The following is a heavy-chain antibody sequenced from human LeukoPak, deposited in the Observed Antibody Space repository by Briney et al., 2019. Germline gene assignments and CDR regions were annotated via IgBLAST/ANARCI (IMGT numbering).Heavy chain of an antibody. CDR1: GFALSSHW. J-gene: IGHJ6*02. Sequence: GGSLRLSCAASGFALSSHWMTWVRQVPGRGPEWVANVNRDGSETYYPDSVKGRFTISKDNAKNSLYLQMNSLRAEDTTLYHCARNNGMDVWGQGTTVIVSS. V-gene: IGHV3-7*03. CDR2: VNRDGSET. CDR3: ARNNGMDV.